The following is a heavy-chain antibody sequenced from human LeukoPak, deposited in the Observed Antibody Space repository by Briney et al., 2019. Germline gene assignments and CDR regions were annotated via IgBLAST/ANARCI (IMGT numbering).Heavy chain of an antibody. V-gene: IGHV4-61*02. D-gene: IGHD3-22*01. J-gene: IGHJ4*02. CDR1: GGSISSGSYY. CDR2: IYTSGST. Sequence: SETLSLTCTVSGGSISSGSYYWSWIRQPAGKGLEWIGRIYTSGSTNYNPSLKSRVTISVDKSKNQFSLKLSSVTAADTAVYYCARVVRVYDSSGPSSFDYWGQGTLVTVSS. CDR3: ARVVRVYDSSGPSSFDY.